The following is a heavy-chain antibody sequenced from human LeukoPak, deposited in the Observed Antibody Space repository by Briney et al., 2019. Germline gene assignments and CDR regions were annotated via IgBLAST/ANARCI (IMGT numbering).Heavy chain of an antibody. CDR2: IYYSGST. Sequence: SQTLSLTCTVSGGSISSGGYYWSWIRQHPGKGLEWIGYIYYSGSTNYNPSLKSRVTISVDTSRNQFSLTLSSVTAADTAIYYCARITFGDNHFDIWGRGTMVTVSS. CDR1: GGSISSGGYY. D-gene: IGHD4-23*01. V-gene: IGHV4-31*03. CDR3: ARITFGDNHFDI. J-gene: IGHJ3*02.